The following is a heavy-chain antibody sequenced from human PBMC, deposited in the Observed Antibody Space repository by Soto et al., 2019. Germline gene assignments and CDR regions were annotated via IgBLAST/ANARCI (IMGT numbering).Heavy chain of an antibody. CDR2: ISYDGSNK. J-gene: IGHJ4*02. CDR3: VNARGRWLPN. D-gene: IGHD3-16*01. V-gene: IGHV3-30*18. CDR1: GFTFSSYG. Sequence: QVQLVESGGGVVQPGRSLRLSCAASGFTFSSYGMHWVRQAPGKGLEWVAVISYDGSNKYYADSVKGRFTISRDNSKNTLYLQMNSLRAEDTAVYYCVNARGRWLPNWGQGTLVTVSS.